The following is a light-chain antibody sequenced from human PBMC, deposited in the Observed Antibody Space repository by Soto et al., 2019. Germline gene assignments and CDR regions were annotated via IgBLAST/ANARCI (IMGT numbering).Light chain of an antibody. J-gene: IGLJ2*01. CDR1: SSNIGSNT. CDR2: GNN. Sequence: QSVLTQPPSASGTPGQRVTISCSGSSSNIGSNTVIWYQQLPGTAPNLLIFGNNQRPSGVPDRFSGSKSGTSASLAISGLQSDDEAEYYCAAWDDSLNGPVFGGGTKLTVL. V-gene: IGLV1-44*01. CDR3: AAWDDSLNGPV.